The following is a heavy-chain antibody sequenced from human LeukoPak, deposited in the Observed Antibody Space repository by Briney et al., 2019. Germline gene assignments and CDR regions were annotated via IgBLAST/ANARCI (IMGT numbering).Heavy chain of an antibody. Sequence: SETLSLTCTVSGGSISSGGYYWSWIRQDPGKGLEWIGYIYYSGSTYYNPSLKSRVTISVDTSKKQFALKLSSVTAADTAVYYCARGNYDFWSGTTNYYFDYWGQGTLVTVSS. CDR3: ARGNYDFWSGTTNYYFDY. CDR1: GGSISSGGYY. J-gene: IGHJ4*02. V-gene: IGHV4-31*03. D-gene: IGHD3-3*01. CDR2: IYYSGST.